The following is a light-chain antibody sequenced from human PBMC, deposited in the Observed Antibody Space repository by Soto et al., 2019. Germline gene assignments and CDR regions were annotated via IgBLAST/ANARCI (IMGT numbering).Light chain of an antibody. CDR3: QQYGSTPPT. CDR2: AAS. V-gene: IGKV3-20*01. J-gene: IGKJ2*01. CDR1: QSVTSSY. Sequence: EIVLTQSPGTLSLSPGERATLSCRASQSVTSSYLAWYQRKPGQAPRLLIFAASTRATGIPDRFSGSGSGTGFALISSRLEPEDFALYYCQQYGSTPPTFGQGTKVEIK.